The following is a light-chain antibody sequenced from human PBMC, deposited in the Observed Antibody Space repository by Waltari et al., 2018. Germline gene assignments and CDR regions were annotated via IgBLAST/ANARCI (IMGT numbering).Light chain of an antibody. CDR1: QGISSY. V-gene: IGKV1-9*01. Sequence: IQLTQSPSSLSASVGDRVTITCRASQGISSYLAWYQQKPGKAPKLLIYAASTLQSGVPSRFGGSGSGTDFTLTISSLQPEDFATYYCQQFDNLVYTFGQGTKLEIK. CDR3: QQFDNLVYT. J-gene: IGKJ2*01. CDR2: AAS.